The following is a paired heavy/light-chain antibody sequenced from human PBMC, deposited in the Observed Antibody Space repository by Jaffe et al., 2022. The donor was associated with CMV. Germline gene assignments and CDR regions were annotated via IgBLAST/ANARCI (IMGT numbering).Light chain of an antibody. CDR2: DAS. V-gene: IGKV3-11*01. Sequence: EIVLTQSPATLSLSPGERATLSCRASQSVTSSLAWYQQKPGQAPRLLIYDASSRATGIPARFSGSGSGTDFTLTISSLEPEDFAVYYCQQRSDWPPYSFGPGTKLEIK. CDR1: QSVTSS. CDR3: QQRSDWPPYS. J-gene: IGKJ2*03.
Heavy chain of an antibody. D-gene: IGHD3-22*01. Sequence: EVQLVESGGGLVQPGGSLRLSCAASGFTVGGNYMSWVRQAPGKGLEWVSVIYTGGTTYYADSVKGRFTISRDSSKNTLYLQMNSLRVEDTAVYYCARISFDTSGYKGAFDYWGQGTLVTVSS. J-gene: IGHJ4*02. CDR2: IYTGGTT. CDR3: ARISFDTSGYKGAFDY. CDR1: GFTVGGNY. V-gene: IGHV3-66*01.